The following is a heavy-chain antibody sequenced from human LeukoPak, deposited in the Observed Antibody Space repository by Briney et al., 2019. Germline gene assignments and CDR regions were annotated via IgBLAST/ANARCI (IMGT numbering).Heavy chain of an antibody. J-gene: IGHJ4*02. CDR1: GYTFTSYD. D-gene: IGHD4-17*01. V-gene: IGHV1-8*01. CDR3: ARHGDYVDGIDY. Sequence: ASVKVSCKASGYTFTSYDINWVRQATGQGLEWMGWMNPNSGKTGYAQKFQGRVTMTTDTSTSTAYMELRSLRSDDTAVYYCARHGDYVDGIDYWGQGTLVTVSS. CDR2: MNPNSGKT.